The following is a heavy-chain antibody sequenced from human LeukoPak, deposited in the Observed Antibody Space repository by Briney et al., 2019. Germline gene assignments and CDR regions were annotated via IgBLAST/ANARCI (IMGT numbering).Heavy chain of an antibody. CDR1: GFTFSDYY. CDR3: ARGKWEPLDY. D-gene: IGHD1-26*01. J-gene: IGHJ4*02. Sequence: PGGSLRLSCAASGFTFSDYYMSWIRQVPGKGLEWVSYIGRSGTTIHYADSVKGRFTISWDNAKKSLYLQMNSLRAEDTAVYYCARGKWEPLDYWGQGTLVTVSS. V-gene: IGHV3-11*04. CDR2: IGRSGTTI.